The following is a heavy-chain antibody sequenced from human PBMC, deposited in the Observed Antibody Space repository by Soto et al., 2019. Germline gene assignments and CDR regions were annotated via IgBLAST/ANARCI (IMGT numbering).Heavy chain of an antibody. CDR1: GFSLSTSGVG. D-gene: IGHD2-15*01. V-gene: IGHV2-5*02. J-gene: IGHJ6*01. Sequence: QITLKESGPTLVKPTQTLTLTCTFSGFSLSTSGVGVAWIRQPPGKALEWLALIYWDDDKRYRPSLESRRTSTKGTSKKQVVLTMTNMDSVDTSTYYCAYLPCSGGSCYWFSFSGMDVWGQGTTVTVSS. CDR3: AYLPCSGGSCYWFSFSGMDV. CDR2: IYWDDDK.